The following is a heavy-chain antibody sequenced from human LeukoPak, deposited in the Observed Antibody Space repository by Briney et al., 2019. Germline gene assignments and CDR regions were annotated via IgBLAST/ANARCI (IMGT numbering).Heavy chain of an antibody. CDR2: ISYDGSNK. D-gene: IGHD6-13*01. Sequence: GRSLRLSCAASGFTFSSYAMHWVRQAPGKGLEWVAVISYDGSNKYYADSVKGRFTISRDNSKNTLYLQMNSLRAEDTAVYYCAKEGGSRGYLDYWGQGTLVTVSS. CDR3: AKEGGSRGYLDY. V-gene: IGHV3-30-3*01. CDR1: GFTFSSYA. J-gene: IGHJ4*02.